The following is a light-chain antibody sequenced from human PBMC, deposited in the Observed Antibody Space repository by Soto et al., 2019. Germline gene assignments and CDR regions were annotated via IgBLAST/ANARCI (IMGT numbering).Light chain of an antibody. V-gene: IGKV3-15*01. CDR1: QSVSRN. Sequence: EIVMTQSPATLSVSPGERATLSYRASQSVSRNLAWYQQRPGQAPRLLISGASTRATGIAARFSGSGSGREFTLTTISLQSEDSALYYCQQYSNWPTFGQGTRLEIK. J-gene: IGKJ5*01. CDR2: GAS. CDR3: QQYSNWPT.